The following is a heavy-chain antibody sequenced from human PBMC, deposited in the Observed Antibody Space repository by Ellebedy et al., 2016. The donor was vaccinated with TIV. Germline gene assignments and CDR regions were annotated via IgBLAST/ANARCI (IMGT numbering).Heavy chain of an antibody. D-gene: IGHD6-19*01. V-gene: IGHV4-59*12. CDR3: ARYYASGWNYFDC. CDR2: ISYSVST. J-gene: IGHJ4*02. CDR1: GGTISSYF. Sequence: MPSETLSLTCSVSGGTISSYFWSWIRQPPGKGLEWIGHISYSVSTDDNPSLKSRVAISVETSKNQLSLRHSSVTAADTAVYYCARYYASGWNYFDCWGQGTLVTVSS.